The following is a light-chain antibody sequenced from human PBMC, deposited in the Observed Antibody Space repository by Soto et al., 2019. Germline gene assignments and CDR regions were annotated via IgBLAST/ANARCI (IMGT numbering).Light chain of an antibody. CDR2: GAS. J-gene: IGKJ5*01. V-gene: IGKV3D-15*01. CDR1: QSVSSY. Sequence: EIILTQSPATLSLSPGETATLSFRASQSVSSYLAWYQQKPGQAPRRVVYGASTWATGVPPRFTGSGSGTEFTLTISGLQSEDFAVYYCQQYKSWPITFGQGTRLEIK. CDR3: QQYKSWPIT.